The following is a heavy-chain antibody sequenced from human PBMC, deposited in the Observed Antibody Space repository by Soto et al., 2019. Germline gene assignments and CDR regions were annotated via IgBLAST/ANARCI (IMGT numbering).Heavy chain of an antibody. CDR3: ARDRKWIQLDYYYGMDV. CDR1: GGSISSSNW. J-gene: IGHJ6*02. CDR2: IYHSGST. Sequence: QVQLQESGPGLVKPSGTLSLTCAVSGGSISSSNWWSWVRQPPGKGLEWIGEIYHSGSTNYNPSLKRRVTISVDKSKNQFSLTLSSVPAADTAVYYCARDRKWIQLDYYYGMDVWGQGTTVTVSS. V-gene: IGHV4-4*02. D-gene: IGHD1-1*01.